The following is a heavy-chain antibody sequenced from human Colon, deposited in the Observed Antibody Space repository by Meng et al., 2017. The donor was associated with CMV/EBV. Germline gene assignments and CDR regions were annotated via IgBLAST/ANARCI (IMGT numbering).Heavy chain of an antibody. J-gene: IGHJ5*02. V-gene: IGHV1-69*10. CDR1: GGPLSTYE. CDR2: IVPILGST. Sequence: SVTVSCKASGGPLSTYEINWVRQAPGQGLEWMGGIVPILGSTNYAQRFKGRLTITANKSTTTAYMELSSLTSEDTAVYYCATRITTYVDNWFDPWGQGTLVTVSS. CDR3: ATRITTYVDNWFDP. D-gene: IGHD3-3*01.